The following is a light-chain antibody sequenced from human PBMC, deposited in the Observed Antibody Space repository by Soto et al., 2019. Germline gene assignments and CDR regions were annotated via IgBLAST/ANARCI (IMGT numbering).Light chain of an antibody. V-gene: IGKV1-5*03. Sequence: DIQMTQYPSTMSASVGDRVTITCRASQSINSRLAWYQQKPGKAPKLLIYKASSLESGVPSRFSGSGSGTEFTLTISSLQPDDFATYYCQQYNNYWTFGQGTKVEIK. CDR3: QQYNNYWT. J-gene: IGKJ1*01. CDR1: QSINSR. CDR2: KAS.